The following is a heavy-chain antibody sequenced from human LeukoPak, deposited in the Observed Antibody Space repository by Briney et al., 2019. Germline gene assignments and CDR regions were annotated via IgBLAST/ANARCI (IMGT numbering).Heavy chain of an antibody. J-gene: IGHJ4*02. CDR1: GGSFSGYY. V-gene: IGHV4-34*01. CDR3: AKVDSRGILAAVDY. CDR2: INHSGST. Sequence: PSETLSLTCAVYGGSFSGYYWSWIRQPPGKGLEWIGEINHSGSTNYNPSLKSRVTISVDTSKNQFSLKLSSVTAADTAVYYCAKVDSRGILAAVDYWGQGTLVTVSS. D-gene: IGHD6-13*01.